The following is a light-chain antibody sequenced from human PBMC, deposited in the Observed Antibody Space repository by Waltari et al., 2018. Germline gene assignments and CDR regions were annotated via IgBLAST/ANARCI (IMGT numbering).Light chain of an antibody. J-gene: IGLJ2*01. CDR1: SSDVGASAY. V-gene: IGLV2-8*01. CDR2: EVS. CDR3: SSYAGSNNLV. Sequence: QSALTQPPSASGSPGQSVTISCTGTSSDVGASAYVSWYQHHPGKAPKLLISEVSKRPSGVPDRFSGSRSGNTASLTVSGLQAEDEADYYCSSYAGSNNLVFGGGTKLTVL.